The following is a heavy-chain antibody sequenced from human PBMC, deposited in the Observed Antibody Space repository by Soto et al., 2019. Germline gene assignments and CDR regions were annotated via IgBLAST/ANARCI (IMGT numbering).Heavy chain of an antibody. D-gene: IGHD3-22*01. CDR1: GFTVSSNY. J-gene: IGHJ4*02. CDR2: IYSGGST. Sequence: EVQLVESGGGLIQPGGSLRLSCAASGFTVSSNYMSWVSQAPGKGLEWVSVIYSGGSTYYADSVKGRFTISRDNSKNTLYLQMNSLRAEDTAVYYCARNYYDSGGGFDYWGQGTLVTVSS. V-gene: IGHV3-53*01. CDR3: ARNYYDSGGGFDY.